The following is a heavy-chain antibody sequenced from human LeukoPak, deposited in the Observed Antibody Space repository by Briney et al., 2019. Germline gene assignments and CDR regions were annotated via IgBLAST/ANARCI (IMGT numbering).Heavy chain of an antibody. D-gene: IGHD6-13*01. Sequence: GGSLRLSCAASGFTFSSYGMHWVRQAPGKGLEWVAVIWYDGSNKYYADSVRGRFTISRDNSKNTLYLQMNSLRAEDTAVYYCARDGPMGQQLGGYNWFDPWGQGTLVTVSS. J-gene: IGHJ5*02. CDR2: IWYDGSNK. CDR3: ARDGPMGQQLGGYNWFDP. V-gene: IGHV3-33*01. CDR1: GFTFSSYG.